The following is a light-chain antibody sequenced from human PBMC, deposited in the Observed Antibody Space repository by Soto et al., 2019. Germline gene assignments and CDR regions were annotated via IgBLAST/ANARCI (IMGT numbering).Light chain of an antibody. J-gene: IGKJ3*01. V-gene: IGKV3-15*01. CDR1: QSVSSN. Sequence: EIVMTQSPATLSVSPGERATLSCRASQSVSSNLAGYQQKRGQAPRLLIYGGSTSATGNPARFSGSGSGTEFTLTISSLQSEDFAVYYCQQYNNWPRTFGPGTKVDIK. CDR2: GGS. CDR3: QQYNNWPRT.